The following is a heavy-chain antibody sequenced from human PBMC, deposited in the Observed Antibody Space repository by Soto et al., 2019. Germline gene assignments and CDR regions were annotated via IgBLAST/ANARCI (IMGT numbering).Heavy chain of an antibody. J-gene: IGHJ4*02. CDR3: AREIKSRYCSSTSCYFDY. V-gene: IGHV3-21*01. CDR2: ISSSSSYI. D-gene: IGHD2-2*01. Sequence: GGSLRLSCAASGFTFSSYSMNWVRQAPGKGLEWVSSISSSSSYIYYADSVKGRFTISRDNAKNSLYLQMNSLRAEDTAVYYCAREIKSRYCSSTSCYFDYWGQGTLVTVSS. CDR1: GFTFSSYS.